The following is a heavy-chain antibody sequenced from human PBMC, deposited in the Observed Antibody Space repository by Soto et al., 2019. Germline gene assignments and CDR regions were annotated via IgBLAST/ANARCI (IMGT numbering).Heavy chain of an antibody. D-gene: IGHD6-13*01. CDR3: ARGGGIAAALRGYYYYYYMDV. Sequence: PSETLSLTCTVAGGSISSYYWSWIRQPPGKGLEWIGYIYYSGSTNYNPSLKSRVTISVDTSKNQFSLKLSSVTAADTAVYYCARGGGIAAALRGYYYYYYMDVWGKGTTVTVSS. J-gene: IGHJ6*03. CDR2: IYYSGST. CDR1: GGSISSYY. V-gene: IGHV4-59*01.